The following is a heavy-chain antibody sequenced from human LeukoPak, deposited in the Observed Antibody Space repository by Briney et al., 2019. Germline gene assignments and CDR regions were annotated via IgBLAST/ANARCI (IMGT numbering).Heavy chain of an antibody. D-gene: IGHD6-6*01. CDR2: IYDDGGT. V-gene: IGHV3-66*01. Sequence: GGSLRLSCTVSGFTVTSTHMDWVRQAPGKGPEWVALIYDDGGTVYADSVKGRFTISRDNAKNSLYLQMNSLRAEDTAVYYCARDPTHSSSSSSYYYYYMDVWGKGTTVTVSS. J-gene: IGHJ6*03. CDR1: GFTVTSTH. CDR3: ARDPTHSSSSSSYYYYYMDV.